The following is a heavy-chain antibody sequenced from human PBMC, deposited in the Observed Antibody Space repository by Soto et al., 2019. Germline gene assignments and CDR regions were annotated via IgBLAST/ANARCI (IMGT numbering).Heavy chain of an antibody. CDR2: ISVAGNP. D-gene: IGHD1-1*01. V-gene: IGHV3-13*05. CDR3: AREIEATGYWYFDL. Sequence: GGSLRLSCAASGFTFRSYDMHWVRQISGKGLEWVSAISVAGNPHYSDSVQGRFAISRENAKNSLYLQVNSLRVGDTAVYYCAREIEATGYWYFDLWGRGTLVTVSS. CDR1: GFTFRSYD. J-gene: IGHJ2*01.